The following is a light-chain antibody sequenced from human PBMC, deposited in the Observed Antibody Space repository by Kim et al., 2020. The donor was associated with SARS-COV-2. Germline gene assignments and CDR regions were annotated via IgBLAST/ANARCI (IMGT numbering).Light chain of an antibody. CDR1: QVVGRNF. CDR2: AAS. J-gene: IGKJ4*01. V-gene: IGKV3-20*01. Sequence: LSLGESATLSCRSSQVVGRNFLAWYQQRPGQTPRLLMYAASSRAIGFPDRFSGSGSGTDFTLTISRLEPEDFAVYYCQQYGNSVTFGGGTKVDIK. CDR3: QQYGNSVT.